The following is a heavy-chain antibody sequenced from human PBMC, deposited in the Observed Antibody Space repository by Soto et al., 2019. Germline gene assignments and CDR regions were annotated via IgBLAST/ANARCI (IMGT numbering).Heavy chain of an antibody. J-gene: IGHJ4*02. V-gene: IGHV4-39*01. CDR1: DDSIKSDKYY. Sequence: SETLSLTCSVSDDSIKSDKYYWGWIRQPPGKVLGWIVSMCYRGDAYYNASLQTRVTVSLDKSNIQFSLKLNSVTRADSAVYFCARLEGLDTISYYFDFWGPGALVTVSS. CDR2: MCYRGDA. D-gene: IGHD1-1*01. CDR3: ARLEGLDTISYYFDF.